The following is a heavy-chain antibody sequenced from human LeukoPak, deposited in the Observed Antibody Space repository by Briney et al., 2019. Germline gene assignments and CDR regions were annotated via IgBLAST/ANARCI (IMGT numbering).Heavy chain of an antibody. D-gene: IGHD2-2*01. CDR3: ARELHCSSTSCYNWFDP. J-gene: IGHJ5*02. Sequence: SQTLSLTCAISGDSVSSNSAAWNWIRQSPSRGLEWLGRTYYRSKWYNDYAVSVKSRITINPDTSKNQFSLQLNSVTPEDTAVYYCARELHCSSTSCYNWFDPWGQGTLVTVSS. V-gene: IGHV6-1*01. CDR1: GDSVSSNSAA. CDR2: TYYRSKWYN.